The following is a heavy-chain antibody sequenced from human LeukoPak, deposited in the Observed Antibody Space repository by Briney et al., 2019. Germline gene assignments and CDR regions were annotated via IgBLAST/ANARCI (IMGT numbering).Heavy chain of an antibody. CDR3: ARDLGTYYYDFDY. D-gene: IGHD3-10*01. CDR1: GYTFTGYY. Sequence: APVKVSCKASGYTFTGYYMHWVRQAPGQGLEWMGWINPNSGGTNYAQKFQGRVTMTRDTSISTAYMELSRLRSDDTAVYYRARDLGTYYYDFDYWGQGTLVTVSS. J-gene: IGHJ4*02. V-gene: IGHV1-2*02. CDR2: INPNSGGT.